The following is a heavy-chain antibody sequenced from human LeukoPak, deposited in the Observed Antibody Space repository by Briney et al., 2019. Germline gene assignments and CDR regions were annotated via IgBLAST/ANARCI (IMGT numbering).Heavy chain of an antibody. CDR1: GFTFSSNW. D-gene: IGHD3-22*01. CDR3: ANGLGGYYYNFDY. J-gene: IGHJ4*02. V-gene: IGHV3-7*03. Sequence: GGSLRLSCAASGFTFSSNWMSWVRQAPGKGLEWVANIKQDGSEKYYVDSVKGRFTISRDNSKNTLYLQMNSLRAEDTAVYYCANGLGGYYYNFDYWGQGTLVTVSS. CDR2: IKQDGSEK.